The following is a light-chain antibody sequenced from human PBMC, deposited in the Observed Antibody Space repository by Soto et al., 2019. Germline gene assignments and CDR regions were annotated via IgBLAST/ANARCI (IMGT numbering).Light chain of an antibody. CDR2: EVS. J-gene: IGLJ2*01. V-gene: IGLV2-14*01. CDR1: SSDVGGYNY. Sequence: QSGLTQPASVSGSPGQSITISCTGTSSDVGGYNYVSWYQHHPGKAPKLMIYEVSNRPSGVSDRFSGSKSGNTASLTISGLQAEDEADYYCSSYTSSSTVLFGGGTKLTVL. CDR3: SSYTSSSTVL.